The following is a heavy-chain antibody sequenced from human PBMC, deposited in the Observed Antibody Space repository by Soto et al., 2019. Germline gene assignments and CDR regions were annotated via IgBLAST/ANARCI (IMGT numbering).Heavy chain of an antibody. CDR3: ASPSPLVDYGMDV. CDR1: GVSIGGSSYY. Sequence: QLQLQESGPGLVKPSETLSLTCTVSGVSIGGSSYYWGWIRQPPGTGLEWIRSVYYSGSTYYNPSLKSRVTIAVDTSENQFSLKLSSVTAADPAVYYCASPSPLVDYGMDVWGQGTTVTVSS. CDR2: VYYSGST. V-gene: IGHV4-39*01. J-gene: IGHJ6*02. D-gene: IGHD2-8*02.